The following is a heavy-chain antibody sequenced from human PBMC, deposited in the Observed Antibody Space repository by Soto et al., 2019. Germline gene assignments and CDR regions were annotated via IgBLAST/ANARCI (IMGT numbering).Heavy chain of an antibody. V-gene: IGHV4-34*01. Sequence: SETLSLTCTVSGGSISSYYWSWIRQPPGKGLEWIGEINHSGSTNYNPSLKSRVTISVDTSKNQFSLKLSSVTAADTAVYYCAIAAADYYYYYGMDVWGQGTTVTVSS. CDR2: INHSGST. CDR3: AIAAADYYYYYGMDV. D-gene: IGHD6-13*01. CDR1: GGSISSYY. J-gene: IGHJ6*02.